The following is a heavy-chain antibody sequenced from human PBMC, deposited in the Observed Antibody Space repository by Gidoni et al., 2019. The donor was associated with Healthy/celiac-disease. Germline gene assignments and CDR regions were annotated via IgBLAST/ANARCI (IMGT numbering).Heavy chain of an antibody. J-gene: IGHJ4*02. CDR1: GFTFSSYA. D-gene: IGHD3-3*01. Sequence: EVQLLESGGGLVQPGGSLRLSCAASGFTFSSYAMSWVRPAPGKGLEWVSAISGSGGSTYYADSVKGRFTISRDNSKNTLYLQMNSLRAEDTAVYYCAKEGYDFWSGYYPPAVSPDYWGQGTLVTVSS. CDR2: ISGSGGST. V-gene: IGHV3-23*01. CDR3: AKEGYDFWSGYYPPAVSPDY.